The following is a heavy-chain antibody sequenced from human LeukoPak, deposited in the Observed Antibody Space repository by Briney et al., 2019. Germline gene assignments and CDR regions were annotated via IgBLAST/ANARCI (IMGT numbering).Heavy chain of an antibody. CDR1: GGSISSSDYY. Sequence: PLETLSLTCTVSGGSISSSDYYWGWIRQPPGKGLEWIGSIYYSGSTHYNPSLKSRVTISVDTSKNQFSLKLNSVTAADTALYYCARHSSGWIYYFDYWGQGTLVTVSS. D-gene: IGHD6-19*01. CDR3: ARHSSGWIYYFDY. CDR2: IYYSGST. V-gene: IGHV4-39*01. J-gene: IGHJ4*02.